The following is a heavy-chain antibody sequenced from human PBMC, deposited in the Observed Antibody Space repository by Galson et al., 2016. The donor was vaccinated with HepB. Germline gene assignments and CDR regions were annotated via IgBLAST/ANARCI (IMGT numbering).Heavy chain of an antibody. CDR3: VRRVD. CDR2: LSGNGNIT. CDR1: GFSFGSYA. D-gene: IGHD2-2*01. Sequence: SLRLSCAASGFSFGSYAMHWVRQAPGKGLECVSALSGNGNITHYADSVKGRFTISRDNSKNMLYLQMRSLKPEDTVVYYCVRRVDWGQGTLVTVST. V-gene: IGHV3-64D*09. J-gene: IGHJ4*02.